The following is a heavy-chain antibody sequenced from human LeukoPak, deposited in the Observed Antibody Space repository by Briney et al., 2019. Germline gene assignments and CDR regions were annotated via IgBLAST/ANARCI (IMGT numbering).Heavy chain of an antibody. CDR3: ARVVFVPNYYYYGMDV. CDR1: GYTFTGYY. D-gene: IGHD2-8*01. CDR2: INPNSGGT. J-gene: IGHJ6*02. V-gene: IGHV1-2*06. Sequence: GASVKVSCKASGYTFTGYYMHWVRQAPGQGLEWMGRINPNSGGTNYARKFQGRVTMTRDTSISTAYMELSRLRSDDTAVYYCARVVFVPNYYYYGMDVWGQGTTVTVSS.